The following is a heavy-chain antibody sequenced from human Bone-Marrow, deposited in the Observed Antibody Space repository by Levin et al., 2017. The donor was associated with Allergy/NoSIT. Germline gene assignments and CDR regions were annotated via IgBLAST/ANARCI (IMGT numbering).Heavy chain of an antibody. Sequence: SETLSLTCSVSGVSIISGDYFWTWIRQPPGKGLEWIGFIAYSESAYYNPSLKNRPIISLDTSKNQFYLKLSSVTAADTAVYSCARVGRFRGDFDGFDLWGQGTMVNVFS. V-gene: IGHV4-30-4*01. CDR1: GVSIISGDYF. CDR3: ARVGRFRGDFDGFDL. CDR2: IAYSESA. D-gene: IGHD2-21*02. J-gene: IGHJ3*01.